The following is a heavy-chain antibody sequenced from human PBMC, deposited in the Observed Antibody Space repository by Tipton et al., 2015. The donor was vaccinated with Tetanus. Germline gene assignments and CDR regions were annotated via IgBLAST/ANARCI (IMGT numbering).Heavy chain of an antibody. J-gene: IGHJ2*01. Sequence: SLRLSCAASGFSFSDYQMTWIRQAPGKGLQCISYISSGGGTIFYADSVKGRFTISRDDAENSLYLQMNSLRAEDTAVYYCARDRAPPSSWYFDLWGRGTLVTVSS. CDR1: GFSFSDYQ. CDR3: ARDRAPPSSWYFDL. D-gene: IGHD3-10*01. V-gene: IGHV3-11*01. CDR2: ISSGGGTI.